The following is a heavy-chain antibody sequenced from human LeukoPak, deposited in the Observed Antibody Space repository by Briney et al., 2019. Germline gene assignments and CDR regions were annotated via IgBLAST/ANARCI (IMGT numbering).Heavy chain of an antibody. Sequence: GGSLRPSCAASGFTFISYWMYWVRQAPGQGLVSVSRINSDGGSTTYAESVKGRFTISRDNAKNTLSLQMNSLRAEDTAVYYCARVTSSRGAIDIWGQGTMVTVSS. V-gene: IGHV3-74*01. J-gene: IGHJ3*02. CDR2: INSDGGST. D-gene: IGHD6-13*01. CDR1: GFTFISYW. CDR3: ARVTSSRGAIDI.